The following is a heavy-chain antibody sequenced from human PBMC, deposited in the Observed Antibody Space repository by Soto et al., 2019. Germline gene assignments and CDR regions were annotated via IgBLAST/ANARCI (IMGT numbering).Heavy chain of an antibody. CDR1: GYTFSKFA. CDR2: INPGNGDT. D-gene: IGHD2-21*01. CDR3: TRDPLYCDATAACSASKNWFDP. V-gene: IGHV1-3*01. Sequence: ASVKVSCKAIGYTFSKFAVHWMRQSPGQSLEWMGWINPGNGDTQYSRNFQGRVTMTRDTSANTAYMELSSLRSEDTAVYYCTRDPLYCDATAACSASKNWFDPWGQGTLVTVS. J-gene: IGHJ5*02.